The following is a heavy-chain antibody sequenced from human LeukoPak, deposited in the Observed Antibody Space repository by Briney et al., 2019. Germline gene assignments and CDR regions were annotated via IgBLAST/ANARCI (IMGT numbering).Heavy chain of an antibody. Sequence: ASVKVSCKASGYTFTGYYMHWVRQAPGQGLEWMGWINPNSGGTNYAQKFQGRVTMTRDTSISTAYMELSRLRSDDTAGYYCARDIWFGELTDAFDIWGQGTMVTVSS. CDR3: ARDIWFGELTDAFDI. D-gene: IGHD3-10*01. CDR2: INPNSGGT. CDR1: GYTFTGYY. J-gene: IGHJ3*02. V-gene: IGHV1-2*02.